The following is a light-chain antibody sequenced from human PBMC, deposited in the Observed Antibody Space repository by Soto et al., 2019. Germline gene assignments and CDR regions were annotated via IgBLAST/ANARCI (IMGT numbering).Light chain of an antibody. V-gene: IGKV4-1*01. CDR2: WAS. J-gene: IGKJ2*01. CDR3: QQYYTTPYT. Sequence: DIVMTQSPDCLAVSLGERATINCKSSQSLLYSSNNKNYLAWYQQKAGQPPKLFIYWASTGESGVPDRFSGSGSGTDFTLTISRLQAEDVAVYYCQQYYTTPYTFGQGTKLEIK. CDR1: QSLLYSSNNKNY.